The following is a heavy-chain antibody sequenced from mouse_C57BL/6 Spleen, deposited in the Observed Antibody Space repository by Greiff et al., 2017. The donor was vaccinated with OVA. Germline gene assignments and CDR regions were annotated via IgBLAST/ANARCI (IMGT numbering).Heavy chain of an antibody. V-gene: IGHV1-64*01. J-gene: IGHJ4*01. CDR3: ARLGYYGYDYAMDY. CDR2: IHPNSGST. Sequence: VQLQQPGAELVKPGASVKLSCKASGYTFTSYWMHWVKQRPGQGLEWIGMIHPNSGSTNYNEKFKSKATLTVDKSSSTAYMQLSSLTSEDSAVYYCARLGYYGYDYAMDYWGQGTSVTVSS. CDR1: GYTFTSYW. D-gene: IGHD2-2*01.